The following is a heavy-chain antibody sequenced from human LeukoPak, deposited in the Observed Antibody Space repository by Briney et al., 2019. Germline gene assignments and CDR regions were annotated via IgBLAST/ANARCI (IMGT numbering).Heavy chain of an antibody. CDR3: ATAQDLGYYFDY. J-gene: IGHJ4*02. CDR2: FDPEDGET. V-gene: IGHV1-24*01. D-gene: IGHD7-27*01. CDR1: GYTLTELS. Sequence: GASVKVSCKVSGYTLTELSMHWVRQAPGKGLEWMGGFDPEDGETIHAQKFQGRVTMTEDTSTDTAYMELSSLRSEDTAVYYCATAQDLGYYFDYWGQGTLVTVSS.